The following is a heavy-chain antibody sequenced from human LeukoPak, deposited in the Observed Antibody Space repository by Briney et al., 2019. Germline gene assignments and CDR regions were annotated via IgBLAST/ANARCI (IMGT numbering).Heavy chain of an antibody. V-gene: IGHV3-21*01. CDR1: GFIFSIYT. Sequence: GGSLRLSCAASGFIFSIYTMNWVRQAPGKGLEWVSSISSSSSYIYYADSVKGRFTISRDNAKNSLYLQMNSLRAEDTAVYYCARDWRYSSSSQYYYGMDVWGQGTTVTVSS. D-gene: IGHD6-6*01. CDR3: ARDWRYSSSSQYYYGMDV. CDR2: ISSSSSYI. J-gene: IGHJ6*02.